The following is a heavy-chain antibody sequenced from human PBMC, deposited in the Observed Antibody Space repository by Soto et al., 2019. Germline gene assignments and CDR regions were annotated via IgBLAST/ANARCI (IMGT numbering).Heavy chain of an antibody. V-gene: IGHV4-39*01. CDR3: ASLVIMKPYFDY. CDR1: GGSISSSSYY. CDR2: VSYSGST. J-gene: IGHJ4*02. Sequence: QLQLQESGPGLVKPSETLSLTCTVSGGSISSSSYYWGWIRQPPGKGLEWIGSVSYSGSTYYNPSLKSRVTISVDTSKNQFSMRLSSVTDADTAVYYCASLVIMKPYFDYWGQGTLVTVSS. D-gene: IGHD3-9*01.